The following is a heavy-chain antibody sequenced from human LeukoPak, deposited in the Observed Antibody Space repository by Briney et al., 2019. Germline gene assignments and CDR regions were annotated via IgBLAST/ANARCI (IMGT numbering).Heavy chain of an antibody. CDR1: GFTFSSYG. J-gene: IGHJ4*02. D-gene: IGHD3-10*01. Sequence: GGSLRLSCAASGFTFSSYGMSWVRQAPGKGLEWVSYISSSSSTIYYADSVKGRFTISRDNAKNSLYLQMNSLRAEDTAVYYCARPLEGYSGSGSWYFDYWGQGTLVTVSS. CDR2: ISSSSSTI. CDR3: ARPLEGYSGSGSWYFDY. V-gene: IGHV3-48*01.